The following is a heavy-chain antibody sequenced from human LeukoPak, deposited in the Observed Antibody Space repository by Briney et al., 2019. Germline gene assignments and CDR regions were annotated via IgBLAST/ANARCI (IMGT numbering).Heavy chain of an antibody. Sequence: GGSLRLSCAASGSTFSSYSMNWVRQAPGKGLEWVSYISSSSSTIYYADSVKGRFTISRDNAKSSLYLQMNSLRAEDTAVYYCARGRYELQQPVRGNWFDPWGQGTLVTVSS. V-gene: IGHV3-48*04. CDR1: GSTFSSYS. CDR2: ISSSSSTI. D-gene: IGHD6-13*01. J-gene: IGHJ5*02. CDR3: ARGRYELQQPVRGNWFDP.